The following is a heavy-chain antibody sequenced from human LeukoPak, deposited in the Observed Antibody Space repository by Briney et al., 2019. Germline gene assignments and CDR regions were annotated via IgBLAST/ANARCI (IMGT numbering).Heavy chain of an antibody. J-gene: IGHJ6*03. CDR1: GFTFSSHA. CDR3: ACTAYYYFYLDV. CDR2: ISGSGDNT. D-gene: IGHD5-18*01. Sequence: GRSLRLSCAASGFTFSSHAMSWVRQAPGEGLEWVSAISGSGDNTYYADSVKGRFTISRDNSKNTLYLHMSSLRAEDTAVYYCACTAYYYFYLDVWGKGTTVTVSS. V-gene: IGHV3-23*01.